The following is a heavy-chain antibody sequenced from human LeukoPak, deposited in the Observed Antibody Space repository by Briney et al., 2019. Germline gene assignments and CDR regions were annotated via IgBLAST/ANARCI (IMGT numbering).Heavy chain of an antibody. Sequence: PSETLSLTCSVSGGSISSYYWSWIRQPPGKGLEWIGDVHYSVTANYNPSLKSRVTLSLDTSKNQFSLTLTSVTAADTAVYYCSRGSPRGGVLPRGFDTWGQGTLVTVSS. CDR2: VHYSVTA. CDR1: GGSISSYY. CDR3: SRGSPRGGVLPRGFDT. D-gene: IGHD3-16*01. V-gene: IGHV4-59*01. J-gene: IGHJ5*02.